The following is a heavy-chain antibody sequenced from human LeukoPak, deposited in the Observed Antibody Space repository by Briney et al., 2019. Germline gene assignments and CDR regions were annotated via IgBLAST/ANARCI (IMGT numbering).Heavy chain of an antibody. CDR2: FDPEHGEM. CDR3: ATGGPWDLLKY. V-gene: IGHV1-24*01. CDR1: GDTLTELS. D-gene: IGHD3-9*01. J-gene: IGHJ4*02. Sequence: ASVKVSCKVSGDTLTELSTHWVRQAPGKGLEWMGGFDPEHGEMIYAQKLQGRVTMTEDRSTDTAYMELSSLRSEDTAVYYCATGGPWDLLKYWGQGTLVTVPS.